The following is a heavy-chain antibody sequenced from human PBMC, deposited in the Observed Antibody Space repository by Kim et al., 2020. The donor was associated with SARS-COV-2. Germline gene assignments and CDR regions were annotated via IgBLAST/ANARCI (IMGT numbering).Heavy chain of an antibody. D-gene: IGHD1-20*01. V-gene: IGHV3-64D*06. CDR2: ISNNGDTT. Sequence: GGSLRLSCSASGFTFSSYAMAWVRQAPGKGLESDSAISNNGDTTYYADPLKGSFSTATDDSNNTLYLQMSRLRAEDTTVDYCVHNWIADYWGQGTLVTVSS. CDR1: GFTFSSYA. J-gene: IGHJ4*02. CDR3: VHNWIADY.